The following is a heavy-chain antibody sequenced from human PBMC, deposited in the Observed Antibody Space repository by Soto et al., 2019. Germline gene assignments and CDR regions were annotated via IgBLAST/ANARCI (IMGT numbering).Heavy chain of an antibody. CDR1: GFTFSSYG. Sequence: GASLRLSCAASGFTFSSYGLSCVRQAPGKGLEWFSAISGSGGTTYYADSVKGRFTISRDNSKNTLYLQMNSLRAEDTAVYYCARMVMVYAIVGYFDYWGQGTLVTVSS. CDR3: ARMVMVYAIVGYFDY. D-gene: IGHD2-8*01. V-gene: IGHV3-23*01. J-gene: IGHJ4*02. CDR2: ISGSGGTT.